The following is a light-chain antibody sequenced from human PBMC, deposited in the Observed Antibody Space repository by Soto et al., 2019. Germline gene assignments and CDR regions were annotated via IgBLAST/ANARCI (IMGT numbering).Light chain of an antibody. V-gene: IGKV1-5*01. CDR1: QSLRGW. CDR2: DVS. J-gene: IGKJ2*01. CDR3: QHLNNYPPYT. Sequence: DIQMTQSPSTLSASVGDRVTITCRASQSLRGWLAWYQQRPGKAPKALIYDVSSLQSGVPSRFSGSGSGTDFTLTISSLQPEDLATYCCQHLNNYPPYTFGQGTKVDIK.